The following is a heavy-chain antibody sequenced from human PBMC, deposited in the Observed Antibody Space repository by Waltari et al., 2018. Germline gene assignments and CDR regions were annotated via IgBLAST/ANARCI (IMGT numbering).Heavy chain of an antibody. CDR3: ATSRSGYDYVFDY. Sequence: QLQLQESGSGLVKPSQTLSLTCAVSGGSISSGGYSWSWIRQPPGKGLEWIGYIYHSGSTYYNPSLKSRVTISVDRSKNLFSLKLSSVTAADTAVYYCATSRSGYDYVFDYWGQGTLVTVSS. D-gene: IGHD5-12*01. V-gene: IGHV4-30-2*01. CDR1: GGSISSGGYS. CDR2: IYHSGST. J-gene: IGHJ4*02.